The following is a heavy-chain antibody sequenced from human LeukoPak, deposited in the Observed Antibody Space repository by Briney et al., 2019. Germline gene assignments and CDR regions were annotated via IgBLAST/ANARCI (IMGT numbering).Heavy chain of an antibody. Sequence: GGSLRLSCAVSEFPFSFYEMNWVRQAPGRGLEWVSNIGSSGTNRYYADSVKGRFSISRDNAKSSLYLRMNSLRVEDTAVYYCALLAVASDFDYWGQGALVTVSS. CDR2: IGSSGTNR. CDR1: EFPFSFYE. J-gene: IGHJ4*02. CDR3: ALLAVASDFDY. V-gene: IGHV3-48*03. D-gene: IGHD6-19*01.